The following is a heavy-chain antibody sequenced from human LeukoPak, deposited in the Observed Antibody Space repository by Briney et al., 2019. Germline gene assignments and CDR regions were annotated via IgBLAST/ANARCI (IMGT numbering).Heavy chain of an antibody. CDR2: IRSKAYGGTT. D-gene: IGHD2-15*01. J-gene: IGHJ4*02. CDR3: TRGKGDQGWY. V-gene: IGHV3-49*03. Sequence: GGSLRLSRTTSGFTFGDYAMSWFRQAPGKGLEWVGFIRSKAYGGTTEYAASVKGRFTIARDDSDSIAYLQMNSLKIEDTAVYYCTRGKGDQGWYWGQGTLVTVSS. CDR1: GFTFGDYA.